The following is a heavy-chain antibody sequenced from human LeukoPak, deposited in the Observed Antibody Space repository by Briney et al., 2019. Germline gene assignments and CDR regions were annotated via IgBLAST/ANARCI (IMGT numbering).Heavy chain of an antibody. CDR3: ARGAGVSHRGAFDI. CDR2: ISAYNGNT. J-gene: IGHJ3*02. CDR1: GYTFTSYG. D-gene: IGHD1-14*01. V-gene: IGHV1-18*01. Sequence: VASVKVSCKASGYTFTSYGISWVRQAPGQGLEWMGWISAYNGNTNYAQKPQGRVTMTTDTSTSTAYMELRSLRSDDTAVYYCARGAGVSHRGAFDIWGQGTMVTVSS.